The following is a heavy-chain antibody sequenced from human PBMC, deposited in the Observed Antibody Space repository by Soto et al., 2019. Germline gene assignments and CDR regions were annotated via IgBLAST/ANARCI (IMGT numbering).Heavy chain of an antibody. CDR2: ISGSGGST. CDR3: AKWYSSSWYGGYNWFDP. CDR1: GFTFSSYA. J-gene: IGHJ5*02. D-gene: IGHD6-13*01. V-gene: IGHV3-23*01. Sequence: GGSLRLSCAASGFTFSSYAMSWVRQAPGKGLEWVSAISGSGGSTYYADSVKGRFTISRDNSKNTLYLQMNSLRAGDTAVYYCAKWYSSSWYGGYNWFDPWGQGTLVTVSS.